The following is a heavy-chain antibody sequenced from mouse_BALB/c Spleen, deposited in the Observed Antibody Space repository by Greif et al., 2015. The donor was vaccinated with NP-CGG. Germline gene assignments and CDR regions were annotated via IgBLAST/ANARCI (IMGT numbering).Heavy chain of an antibody. Sequence: EVQLQESGGGLVQPGGSLKLSCAASGFTFSSYGMSWVRQTPDKRLELVATINSNGGSTYYPDSVKGRFTISRDNAKNTLYLQMSSLKSEDTAMYYCARGTGTWRYFDYWGQGTTLTVSS. CDR2: INSNGGST. CDR3: ARGTGTWRYFDY. V-gene: IGHV5-6-3*01. J-gene: IGHJ2*01. CDR1: GFTFSSYG. D-gene: IGHD4-1*01.